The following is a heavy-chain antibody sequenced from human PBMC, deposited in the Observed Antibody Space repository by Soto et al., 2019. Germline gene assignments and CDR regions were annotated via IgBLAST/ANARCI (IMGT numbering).Heavy chain of an antibody. CDR2: INHSGTT. CDR3: ARGRGFDP. J-gene: IGHJ5*02. CDR1: GGSFSGSY. V-gene: IGHV4-34*01. Sequence: QVQLQQWGAGLLKPSETLSLPCAVYGGSFSGSYWNWIRQPPGKGLEWIGEINHSGTTNYNASLKSRVTISLDTSKNELFLTLRSVTAADTAVYYCARGRGFDPWGQGTLVTVSS.